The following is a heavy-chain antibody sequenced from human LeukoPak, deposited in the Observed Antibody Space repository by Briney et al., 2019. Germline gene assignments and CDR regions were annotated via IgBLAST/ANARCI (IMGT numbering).Heavy chain of an antibody. CDR1: GFTFSSYS. CDR3: ARDDFYDSSGYPLGY. CDR2: ISSSSSYI. Sequence: GGSLRLSRAASGFTFSSYSMNWVRQAPGKGLEWVSSISSSSSYIYYADSVKGRFTISRDNAKNSLYLQMNSLRAEDTAVYYCARDDFYDSSGYPLGYWGQGTLVTVSS. V-gene: IGHV3-21*01. J-gene: IGHJ4*02. D-gene: IGHD3-22*01.